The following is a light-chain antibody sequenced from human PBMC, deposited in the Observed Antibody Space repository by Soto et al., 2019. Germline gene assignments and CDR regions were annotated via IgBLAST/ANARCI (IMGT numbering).Light chain of an antibody. CDR3: TSYRGTALYV. V-gene: IGLV2-14*03. J-gene: IGLJ1*01. Sequence: QSVLTQPASVSGSPGQLITVSCSGISSDFGVSNYVSWYQQHPGKAPRLIIFDVNNRPAGVSPRFSGSKSGDTASLTISGLQTEDEAHYFCTSYRGTALYVFGTGTKVTV. CDR1: SSDFGVSNY. CDR2: DVN.